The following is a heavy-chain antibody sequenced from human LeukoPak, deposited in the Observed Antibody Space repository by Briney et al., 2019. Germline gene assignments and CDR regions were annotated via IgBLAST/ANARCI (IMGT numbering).Heavy chain of an antibody. Sequence: KPSETLSLTCTVSGGSISSSSYYWGWIRQPPGQGLVWIGSIYYSGSTYYNPSLKSRVTISVDTSKNQFSLKLSSVTAADTAVYYCARLLLWFGELLFGYFDYWGQGTLVTVSS. CDR3: ARLLLWFGELLFGYFDY. CDR2: IYYSGST. J-gene: IGHJ4*02. CDR1: GGSISSSSYY. V-gene: IGHV4-39*01. D-gene: IGHD3-10*01.